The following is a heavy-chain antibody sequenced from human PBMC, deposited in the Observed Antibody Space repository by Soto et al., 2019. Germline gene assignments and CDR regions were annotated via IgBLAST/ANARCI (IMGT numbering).Heavy chain of an antibody. V-gene: IGHV3-30*18. CDR2: ISYDGSNK. CDR1: GFTFSSYG. J-gene: IGHJ3*02. D-gene: IGHD3-22*01. Sequence: GGSLRLSCAASGFTFSSYGMHWVRQAPGKGLEWVAVISYDGSNKYYADSVKGRFTISRDNSKNTLYLQMNSLRAKDAAVYYCANDDSTMIVVALPFDIWGQGTMVTVSS. CDR3: ANDDSTMIVVALPFDI.